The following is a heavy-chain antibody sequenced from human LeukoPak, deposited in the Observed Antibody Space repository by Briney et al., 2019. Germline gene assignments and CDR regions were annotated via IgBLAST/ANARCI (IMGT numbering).Heavy chain of an antibody. CDR3: ARHHSPVHYYDSSGYYLDY. J-gene: IGHJ4*02. CDR1: GGSFSGYY. D-gene: IGHD3-22*01. Sequence: PSETLSLTCAVYGGSFSGYYWSWIRQPPGKGLEWIGEINHSGSTNYNPSLKSRVTISVDTSKNQFSLKLSSVTAADTAVYYCARHHSPVHYYDSSGYYLDYWGQGTLVTVSS. V-gene: IGHV4-34*01. CDR2: INHSGST.